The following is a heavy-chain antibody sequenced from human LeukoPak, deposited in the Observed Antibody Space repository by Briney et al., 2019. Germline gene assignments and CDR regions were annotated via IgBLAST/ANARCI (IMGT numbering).Heavy chain of an antibody. V-gene: IGHV3-48*01. Sequence: GGSLRLSCAASGFTFSSYSMNWVRQAPGKGLEWVSYISSSSSTIYYADSVKGRFTISRDNAQNSLYLQMNSLRAEDTAVYYCARDFRTIVVVTSETDDYWGQGTLVTVSS. CDR1: GFTFSSYS. D-gene: IGHD3-22*01. CDR3: ARDFRTIVVVTSETDDY. CDR2: ISSSSSTI. J-gene: IGHJ4*02.